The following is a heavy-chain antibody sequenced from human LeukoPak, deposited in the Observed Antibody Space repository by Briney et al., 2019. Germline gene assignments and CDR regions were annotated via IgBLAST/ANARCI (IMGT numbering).Heavy chain of an antibody. Sequence: GGALRLSCAASGFTFSDYYMSWIRQAPGKGLEWVSYISSSGSTIYYADSVKGRFTISRDNAKNSLYLQMNSLRAEDTAVYYCASVGVVVAGLHHDYWGQGTLVTVSS. CDR3: ASVGVVVAGLHHDY. J-gene: IGHJ4*02. V-gene: IGHV3-11*01. CDR2: ISSSGSTI. D-gene: IGHD2-15*01. CDR1: GFTFSDYY.